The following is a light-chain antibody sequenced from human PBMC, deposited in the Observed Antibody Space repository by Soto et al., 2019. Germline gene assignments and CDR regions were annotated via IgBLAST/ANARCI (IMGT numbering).Light chain of an antibody. V-gene: IGLV2-8*01. J-gene: IGLJ2*01. Sequence: QSALTQPPSASGSPGQSVTISCTGTSSDVGGYNYVSWYQQHPGQAPKLMISEVSKRPSGVPARFSGSKSDNTASLTVSGLQAEYEADYYCSSFAGNNNLVFGGGTKLTVL. CDR2: EVS. CDR3: SSFAGNNNLV. CDR1: SSDVGGYNY.